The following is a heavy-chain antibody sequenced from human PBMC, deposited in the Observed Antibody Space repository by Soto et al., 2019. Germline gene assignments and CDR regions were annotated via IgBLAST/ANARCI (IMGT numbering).Heavy chain of an antibody. J-gene: IGHJ3*02. CDR3: AREMTVKTNPFDI. CDR1: GFTVSSNY. Sequence: EVQLVESGGGLVQPGGSLRLSCAASGFTVSSNYMSWVRQAPGKGLEWVSVIYSGGSTYYADSVKGRFTISRHNSKNTLYLHMIVLCAEDAVMYYRAREMTVKTNPFDIWVQGTMVTVSS. V-gene: IGHV3-53*04. D-gene: IGHD2-21*02. CDR2: IYSGGST.